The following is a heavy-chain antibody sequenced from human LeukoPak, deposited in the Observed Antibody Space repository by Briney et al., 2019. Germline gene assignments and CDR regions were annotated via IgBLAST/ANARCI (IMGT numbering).Heavy chain of an antibody. CDR3: ARDPGYCTNGVCYTYYYYMDV. D-gene: IGHD2-8*01. V-gene: IGHV3-11*04. J-gene: IGHJ6*03. CDR1: GFTFSDYN. CDR2: ISRSGSTK. Sequence: GGSLRLSCAASGFTFSDYNMRWIRQAPGKGLEWVSSISRSGSTKYYADSVKGRFTTSRDNAKNSLFLQMNSLRAEDTAVYYCARDPGYCTNGVCYTYYYYMDVWGKGTTVTVSS.